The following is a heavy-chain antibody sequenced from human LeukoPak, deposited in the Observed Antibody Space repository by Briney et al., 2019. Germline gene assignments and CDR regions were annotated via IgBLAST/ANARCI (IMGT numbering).Heavy chain of an antibody. Sequence: TSETLSLTCTVSGGSISSGGYYWSWIRQPPGKGLEWIGYIYYSGSTYYNPSLKSRVTISVDTSKNQFSLKLSSVTAADTAVYDCARAGGQWLRALDYWGQGTLVTVSS. CDR2: IYYSGST. CDR1: GGSISSGGYY. J-gene: IGHJ4*02. D-gene: IGHD5-12*01. CDR3: ARAGGQWLRALDY. V-gene: IGHV4-31*03.